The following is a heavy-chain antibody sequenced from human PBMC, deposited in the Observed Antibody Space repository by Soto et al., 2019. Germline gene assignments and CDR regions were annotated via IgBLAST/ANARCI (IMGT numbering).Heavy chain of an antibody. CDR3: ARHPRVGFVVVPAAMVCAFDI. Sequence: PSETLSLTCTVSGGSISSSSYYWGWIRQPPGKGLEWIGSIYYSGSTYYNPSLKSRVTISVDTSKNQFSLKLSSVTAADTAVYYCARHPRVGFVVVPAAMVCAFDIWGQGTMVTVSS. CDR1: GGSISSSSYY. V-gene: IGHV4-39*01. CDR2: IYYSGST. D-gene: IGHD2-2*01. J-gene: IGHJ3*02.